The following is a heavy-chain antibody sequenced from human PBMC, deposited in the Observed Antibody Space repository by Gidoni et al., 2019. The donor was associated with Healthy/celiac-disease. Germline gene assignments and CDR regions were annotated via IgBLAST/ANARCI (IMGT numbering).Heavy chain of an antibody. CDR3: ARHYYDSYYRGAAWFDP. D-gene: IGHD3-22*01. J-gene: IGHJ5*02. CDR2: IYYSGST. CDR1: GGSFSSSY. V-gene: IGHV4-59*08. Sequence: QVHLQESGPGLVKLSKTLSPTCTVSGGSFSSSYWSWHQQPPGTGLEWIGYIYYSGSTNYNPTLKSRVTISVDTSKNQFSLKLSSVTAADTAVYYCARHYYDSYYRGAAWFDPWGQGTLVTVSS.